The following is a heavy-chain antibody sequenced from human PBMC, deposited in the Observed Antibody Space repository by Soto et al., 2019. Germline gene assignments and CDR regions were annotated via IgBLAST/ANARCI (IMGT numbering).Heavy chain of an antibody. CDR2: IYYSGST. D-gene: IGHD6-13*01. J-gene: IGHJ6*02. V-gene: IGHV4-31*03. Sequence: PSETLSLTCTVSGGSISSGGYYWSWIRQHPGKGLEWIGYIYYSGSTYYNPSLKSRVTISVDTSKNQFSLKLSSVTAADTAVYYCARAPDYSSSWYWGAYYYYYGMDVWGQGTTVIVSS. CDR3: ARAPDYSSSWYWGAYYYYYGMDV. CDR1: GGSISSGGYY.